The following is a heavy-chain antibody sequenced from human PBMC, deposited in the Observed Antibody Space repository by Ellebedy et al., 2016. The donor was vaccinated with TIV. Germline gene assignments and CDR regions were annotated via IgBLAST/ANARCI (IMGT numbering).Heavy chain of an antibody. CDR2: INTGNGNT. J-gene: IGHJ6*02. Sequence: ASVKVSXKASGHTFTAYGIHWVRQAPGQRLEWMGWINTGNGNTKYSQTFQGRVTISRDTSATTAYMELSSLMSEDTAVYYCATREWQDPMDVWGQGTTVTVPS. CDR3: ATREWQDPMDV. V-gene: IGHV1-3*04. D-gene: IGHD3-3*01. CDR1: GHTFTAYG.